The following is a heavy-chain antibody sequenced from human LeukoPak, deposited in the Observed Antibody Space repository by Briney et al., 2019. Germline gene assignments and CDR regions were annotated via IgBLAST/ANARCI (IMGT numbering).Heavy chain of an antibody. Sequence: SGGSLRLSCAASGFTFSSYSMNWVRQAPGKGLEWVSYISSSSTIIYYADSVKGRFTISRDNAKSSLFLQMNSLRAEDTAVYYCARDREPGRGDAFDIWGQGTMVTVSS. CDR1: GFTFSSYS. CDR3: ARDREPGRGDAFDI. D-gene: IGHD1-26*01. CDR2: ISSSSTII. J-gene: IGHJ3*02. V-gene: IGHV3-48*04.